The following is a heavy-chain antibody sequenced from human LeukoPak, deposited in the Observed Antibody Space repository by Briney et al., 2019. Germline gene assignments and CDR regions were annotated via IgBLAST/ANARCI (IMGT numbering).Heavy chain of an antibody. V-gene: IGHV5-51*01. CDR1: GYSFTDYW. CDR2: VYPGDSDT. Sequence: GEFLKISFKTSGYSFTDYWIGWVRQMPGKGLEWMGIVYPGDSDTRNSPSFQGQVTISADKSINTAYLQWSSLKASDTAMYYCARHFYHDSGGYSAPFDYWGQGTLVTVSS. J-gene: IGHJ4*02. D-gene: IGHD3-22*01. CDR3: ARHFYHDSGGYSAPFDY.